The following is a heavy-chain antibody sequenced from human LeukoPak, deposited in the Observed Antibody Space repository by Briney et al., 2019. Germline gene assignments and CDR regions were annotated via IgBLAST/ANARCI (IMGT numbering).Heavy chain of an antibody. CDR3: AREGYCSSTSCSGNYYYGMDV. Sequence: SVKVSCKSSGGTFSSYAISWVRQAPGQGLEWMGRIIPILGIANNAQKFQGRVTITADKSTSTAYMELSSLRSEDTAVYYCAREGYCSSTSCSGNYYYGMDVWGQGTTVTVSS. V-gene: IGHV1-69*04. D-gene: IGHD2-2*01. CDR2: IIPILGIA. CDR1: GGTFSSYA. J-gene: IGHJ6*02.